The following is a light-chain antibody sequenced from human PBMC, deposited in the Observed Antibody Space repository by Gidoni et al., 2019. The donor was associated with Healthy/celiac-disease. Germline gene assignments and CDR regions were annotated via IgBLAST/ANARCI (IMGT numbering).Light chain of an antibody. CDR2: SNN. CDR3: AAWDDSLNTGV. CDR1: SSNIGSNT. Sequence: QSVLTQPPSASGTPGQRVTISCSGSSSNIGSNTVNWYQQLPGTAPKLLIYSNNQRPSGVPDRFSGSMSGTSASLAISGLQSEDEADYYCAAWDDSLNTGVFGGGTKLTVL. V-gene: IGLV1-44*01. J-gene: IGLJ2*01.